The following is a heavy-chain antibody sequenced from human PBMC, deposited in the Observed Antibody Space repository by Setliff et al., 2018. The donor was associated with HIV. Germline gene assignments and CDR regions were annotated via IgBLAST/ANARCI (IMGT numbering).Heavy chain of an antibody. Sequence: RPGGSLRLSCAPSGFRFSDYTMTWVRQAPGKGLEWVSGINWNSDNIGYAGSVKGRFTISRDNAKNTLYLQMNSLRAEDTAVYYCARCPLYSNYVRPLSHHYYYYYYMDVWGKGTTVTVSS. V-gene: IGHV3-20*04. CDR1: GFRFSDYT. D-gene: IGHD4-4*01. J-gene: IGHJ6*03. CDR2: INWNSDNI. CDR3: ARCPLYSNYVRPLSHHYYYYYYMDV.